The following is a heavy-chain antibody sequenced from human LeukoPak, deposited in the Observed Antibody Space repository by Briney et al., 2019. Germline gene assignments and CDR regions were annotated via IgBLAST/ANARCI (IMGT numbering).Heavy chain of an antibody. CDR2: IGASGSST. J-gene: IGHJ4*02. D-gene: IGHD3-9*01. V-gene: IGHV3-23*01. CDR3: AKAEGYDILTGLDY. CDR1: GFTFSSYA. Sequence: PGGSLRLSCATSGFTFSSYAMSWARQAPGTGLEWVSGIGASGSSTYYADSVKGRFTISRDNSKNTLYLQMNSLRTEDTAVYYCAKAEGYDILTGLDYWGQGTLVTVSS.